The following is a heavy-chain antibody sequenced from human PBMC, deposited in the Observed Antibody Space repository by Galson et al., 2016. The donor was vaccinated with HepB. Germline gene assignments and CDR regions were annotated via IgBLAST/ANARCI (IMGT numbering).Heavy chain of an antibody. CDR3: ARDSGSPNWFDP. J-gene: IGHJ5*02. CDR2: INAGNGNT. Sequence: SVTVSCKASGYTFTTYAMHWVRQAPGQRLEWMGWINAGNGNTQYSQKFQGRVTITRDTSASTAYRELSSLRSEDTAVYYCARDSGSPNWFDPWGQGTLVTVSS. CDR1: GYTFTTYA. D-gene: IGHD1-26*01. V-gene: IGHV1-3*01.